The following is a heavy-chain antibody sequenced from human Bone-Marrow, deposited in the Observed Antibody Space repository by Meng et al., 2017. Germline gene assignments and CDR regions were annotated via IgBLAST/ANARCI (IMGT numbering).Heavy chain of an antibody. CDR2: IYYSGST. Sequence: GSLRLSCTVSGGSISSSSYFWGWIRQPPGKGLEWLGSIYYSGSTYYNPSLKSRVTISVDTSKNQFSLKLSSVTAADTAVYYCARDMGSSGYSPLAHFDNWGQGTLVTVSS. CDR1: GGSISSSSYF. J-gene: IGHJ4*02. D-gene: IGHD3-22*01. V-gene: IGHV4-39*07. CDR3: ARDMGSSGYSPLAHFDN.